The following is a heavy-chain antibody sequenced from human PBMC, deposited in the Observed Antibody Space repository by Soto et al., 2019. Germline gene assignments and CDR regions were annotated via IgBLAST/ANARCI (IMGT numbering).Heavy chain of an antibody. CDR1: GFTFSTYG. Sequence: QVHLVESGGGVVQPGRSLRLSCAASGFTFSTYGMHWVRQAPGKGLEWVAIIWFDGSNKYYADSVKGRFTISRDNSKNTLYLQMNSLRAEDTAIYYCARYSSSWFDPWGQGTLVTVSS. D-gene: IGHD6-6*01. CDR3: ARYSSSWFDP. V-gene: IGHV3-33*01. CDR2: IWFDGSNK. J-gene: IGHJ5*02.